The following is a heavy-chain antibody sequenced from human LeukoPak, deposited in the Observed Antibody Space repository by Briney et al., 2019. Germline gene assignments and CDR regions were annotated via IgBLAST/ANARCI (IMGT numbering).Heavy chain of an antibody. V-gene: IGHV3-64D*09. J-gene: IGHJ4*02. CDR1: GFTFNSYA. D-gene: IGHD1-26*01. CDR3: VKERSGGFFDY. Sequence: PGGSLRLSCPASGFTFNSYAMHWVRQAPGKGLEYVSAISSSGGSTYYADLVKGRFTISRDNSKNTLYLQMSSLRPEDTAVYFCVKERSGGFFDYWGQGTLVTVSS. CDR2: ISSSGGST.